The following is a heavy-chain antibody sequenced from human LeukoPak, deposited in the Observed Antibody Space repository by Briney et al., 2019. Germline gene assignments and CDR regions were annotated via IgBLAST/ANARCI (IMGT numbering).Heavy chain of an antibody. CDR1: GFTFSSYW. J-gene: IGHJ4*02. V-gene: IGHV3-74*01. D-gene: IGHD3-22*01. CDR2: INTDGSST. Sequence: GGSLRLSCAASGFTFSSYWMHWVRQAPGKGLVWVSRINTDGSSTDYADSVKGRFTISRDNSKNTLYLQMNSLRAEDTAVYYCARVPPRSHSSASEDYWGQGTLVTVSS. CDR3: ARVPPRSHSSASEDY.